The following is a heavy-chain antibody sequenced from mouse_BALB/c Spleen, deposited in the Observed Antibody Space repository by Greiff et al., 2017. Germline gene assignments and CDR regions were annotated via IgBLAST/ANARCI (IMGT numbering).Heavy chain of an antibody. D-gene: IGHD1-1*01. Sequence: EVMLVESGGGLVQPGGSRKLSCAASGFTFSSFGMHWVRQAPEKGLEWVAYISSGSSTIYYADTVKGRCTISRDNPKNTLFLQMTSLRSEDTAMYNCARKDYGAWFAYWGQGTLVTVSA. CDR2: ISSGSSTI. CDR3: ARKDYGAWFAY. V-gene: IGHV5-17*02. J-gene: IGHJ3*01. CDR1: GFTFSSFG.